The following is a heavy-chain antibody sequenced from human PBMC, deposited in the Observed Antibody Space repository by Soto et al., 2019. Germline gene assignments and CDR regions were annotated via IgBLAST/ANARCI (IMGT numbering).Heavy chain of an antibody. CDR2: ISYDGSNK. V-gene: IGHV3-30*18. D-gene: IGHD3-22*01. CDR1: GFTFSSYG. CDR3: AKDGPDSSGLFDY. Sequence: GGSLRLSCAASGFTFSSYGMHWVRQAPGKGLEWVAVISYDGSNKYYADSVKGRFTISRDNSKNTLYLQMNSLRAEDTAVYYCAKDGPDSSGLFDYWGQGTLVTVSS. J-gene: IGHJ4*02.